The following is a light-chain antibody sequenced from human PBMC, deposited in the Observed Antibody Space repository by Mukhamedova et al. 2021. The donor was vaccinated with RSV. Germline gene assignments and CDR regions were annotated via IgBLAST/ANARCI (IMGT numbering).Light chain of an antibody. CDR3: CSYAGSRGIV. Sequence: ITISCTGTSSDVGSYNLVSWYQQHPGKAPKLMIFEGSKRPSGVSNRFSGSKSGNTASLTIPGLQAEDAGDYYCCSYAGSRGIVFG. CDR2: EGS. J-gene: IGLJ2*01. CDR1: SSDVGSYNL. V-gene: IGLV2-23*01.